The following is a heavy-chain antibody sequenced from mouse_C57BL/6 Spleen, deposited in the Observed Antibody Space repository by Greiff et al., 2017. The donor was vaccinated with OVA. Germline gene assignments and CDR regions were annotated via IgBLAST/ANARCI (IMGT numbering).Heavy chain of an antibody. CDR3: TSHYGSSYWYFDV. J-gene: IGHJ1*03. D-gene: IGHD1-1*01. CDR1: GFTFSSYA. V-gene: IGHV5-9-1*02. CDR2: ISSGGDYI. Sequence: EVQLVESGEGLVKPGGSLKLSCAASGFTFSSYAMSWVRQTPEKRLEWVAYISSGGDYIYYADTVKGRFTITRDNDRNTLYMQMSSLKSEDTAMYDCTSHYGSSYWYFDVWGTGTTVTVSS.